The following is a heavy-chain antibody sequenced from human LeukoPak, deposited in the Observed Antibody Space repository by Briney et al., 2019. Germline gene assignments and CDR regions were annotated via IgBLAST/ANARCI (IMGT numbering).Heavy chain of an antibody. Sequence: GGSLRLSCAASGFTFSSYSMNWVRQAPGKGLEWVSYISSSSSTIYYADSVKGRFTISRDNAKNSLYLQMNSLRAEDTAVYYCAREREDYDFWSGYPNWFDPWGQGTLVTVSS. D-gene: IGHD3-3*01. CDR2: ISSSSSTI. J-gene: IGHJ5*02. CDR1: GFTFSSYS. CDR3: AREREDYDFWSGYPNWFDP. V-gene: IGHV3-48*01.